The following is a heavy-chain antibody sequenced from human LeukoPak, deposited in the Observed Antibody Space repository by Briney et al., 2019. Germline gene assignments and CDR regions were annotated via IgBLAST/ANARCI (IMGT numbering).Heavy chain of an antibody. CDR3: ASELGTGGY. CDR1: GFTFSIYS. J-gene: IGHJ4*02. D-gene: IGHD7-27*01. Sequence: GESLRLSCAASGFTFSIYSMNWVRQAPGKGLEWVSSISTSSSYIYYADSVEGRFTISRDNAKNSLYLQMNSLRAEDTAVYYCASELGTGGYWGQGTLVTVSS. V-gene: IGHV3-21*01. CDR2: ISTSSSYI.